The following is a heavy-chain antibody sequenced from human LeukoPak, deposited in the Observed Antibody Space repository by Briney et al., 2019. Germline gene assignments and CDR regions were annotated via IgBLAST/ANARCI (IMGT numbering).Heavy chain of an antibody. Sequence: SETLSLTCTVSGGPISSSSYYWGWIRQPPGKGLEWIGSIYYSGSTYYNPSLKSRVTISVDTSKNQFSLKLSSVTAADTAVYYCARVMGGNSYYYYYMDVWGKGTTVTVSS. D-gene: IGHD4-23*01. V-gene: IGHV4-39*07. CDR2: IYYSGST. J-gene: IGHJ6*03. CDR3: ARVMGGNSYYYYYMDV. CDR1: GGPISSSSYY.